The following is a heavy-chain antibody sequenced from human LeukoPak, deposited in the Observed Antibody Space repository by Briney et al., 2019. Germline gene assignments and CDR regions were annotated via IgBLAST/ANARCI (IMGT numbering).Heavy chain of an antibody. J-gene: IGHJ4*02. V-gene: IGHV3-7*03. CDR3: AKALSHDILTGYQY. D-gene: IGHD3-9*01. CDR1: GFTFSDYY. Sequence: GGSLRLSCAASGFTFSDYYMSWIRQAPGKGLEWVANIKQDGSEKYYVDPVKGRFTISRDNAKNSLYLQMNSLRAEDTALYYCAKALSHDILTGYQYWGQGTLVTVSS. CDR2: IKQDGSEK.